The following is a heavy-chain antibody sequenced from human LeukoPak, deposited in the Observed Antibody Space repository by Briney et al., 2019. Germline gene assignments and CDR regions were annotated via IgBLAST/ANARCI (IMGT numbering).Heavy chain of an antibody. CDR3: ARNRITGTREYYGMDV. Sequence: GGSLRLSCAASGFTFSSYDMHWVRQATGKGLEWVSAIGTAGDTYYPGSAKGRFTISRENAKNSLYLQMNSLRAGDTAVYYCARNRITGTREYYGMDVWGQGTTVTVSS. J-gene: IGHJ6*02. D-gene: IGHD1-7*01. CDR1: GFTFSSYD. V-gene: IGHV3-13*01. CDR2: IGTAGDT.